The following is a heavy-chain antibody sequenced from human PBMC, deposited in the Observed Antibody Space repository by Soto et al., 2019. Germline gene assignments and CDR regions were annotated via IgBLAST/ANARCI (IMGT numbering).Heavy chain of an antibody. V-gene: IGHV3-30*18. CDR3: AKDFYGYQVYYYYGMDV. D-gene: IGHD5-18*01. CDR2: ISYDGSNK. J-gene: IGHJ6*02. CDR1: GFTFSNSW. Sequence: PGGSLRLSCAASGFTFSNSWMHWVRQAPGKGLEWVAVISYDGSNKYYADSVKGRFTISRDNSKYTLYLQMNSLRAEDTAVYYCAKDFYGYQVYYYYGMDVWGQGTTVTVSS.